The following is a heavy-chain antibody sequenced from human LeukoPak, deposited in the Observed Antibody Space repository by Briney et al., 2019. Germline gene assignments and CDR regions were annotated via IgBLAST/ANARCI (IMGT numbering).Heavy chain of an antibody. V-gene: IGHV1-46*01. D-gene: IGHD2-2*01. CDR2: INPSGGST. CDR1: GYTFTSYY. J-gene: IGHJ6*02. Sequence: ASVKVYCKASGYTFTSYYMHWVRQAPGQGLEWMGIINPSGGSTSYAQKFQGRVTMTRDTSTSTVYMELSSLRSEDTAVYYCARGDIVVVPAATSYYYYGMDVWGQGTTVTVSS. CDR3: ARGDIVVVPAATSYYYYGMDV.